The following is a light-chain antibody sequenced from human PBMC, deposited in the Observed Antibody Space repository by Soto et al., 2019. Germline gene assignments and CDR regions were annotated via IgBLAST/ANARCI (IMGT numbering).Light chain of an antibody. CDR3: QQYYTTPYT. J-gene: IGKJ2*01. V-gene: IGKV4-1*01. Sequence: DIVMTQSPDSLAVSLGETATINCKSSPSILYNSNNKNYLAWYQQKPGQPPKLLIYWASIRESGVPDRFSGSGSGTDFTLTISSLQAEDVAVYYCQQYYTTPYTFGQGTKLEIK. CDR2: WAS. CDR1: PSILYNSNNKNY.